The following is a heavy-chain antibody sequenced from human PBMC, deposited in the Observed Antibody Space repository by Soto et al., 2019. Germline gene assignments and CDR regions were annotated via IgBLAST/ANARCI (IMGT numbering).Heavy chain of an antibody. CDR1: GFTFSSYW. J-gene: IGHJ4*02. Sequence: GGSLRLSCAASGFTFSSYWMSWVRQAPGKGLEWVANIKQDGSEKYYVDSVKGRFTISRDNAKNSLYLQMNSLRAEDTAVYYCARPRAIYSIFGVVIDEFDYWGQGTLVTVSS. CDR2: IKQDGSEK. V-gene: IGHV3-7*01. CDR3: ARPRAIYSIFGVVIDEFDY. D-gene: IGHD3-3*01.